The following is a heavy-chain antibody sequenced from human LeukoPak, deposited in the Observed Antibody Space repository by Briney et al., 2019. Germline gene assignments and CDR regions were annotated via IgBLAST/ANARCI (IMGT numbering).Heavy chain of an antibody. V-gene: IGHV4-4*02. CDR1: GGSISSSNW. CDR2: IYHSGNT. D-gene: IGHD1-26*01. J-gene: IGHJ4*02. CDR3: ASLSGSYSFDY. Sequence: SGTLSLTCAVSGGSISSSNWWSWVRQPPGTGLEWIGEIYHSGNTNYNPSLKSRATISVDKSKNQFSLRLSSVTAADTAVYYCASLSGSYSFDYWGQGTLVTVSS.